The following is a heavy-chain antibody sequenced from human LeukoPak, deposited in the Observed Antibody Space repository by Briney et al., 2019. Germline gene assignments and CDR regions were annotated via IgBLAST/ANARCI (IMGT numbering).Heavy chain of an antibody. Sequence: GGSLRLSCAASGFTFSSYAMSWVRQAPGKGLEWVSAISGSGGSTYYADSVKGRFTISRDNSKNTLYLQMNSLRAEDTAVYYCARQYYDILTGYSPPHAFDIWGQGTMVTVSS. D-gene: IGHD3-9*01. J-gene: IGHJ3*02. CDR3: ARQYYDILTGYSPPHAFDI. V-gene: IGHV3-23*01. CDR1: GFTFSSYA. CDR2: ISGSGGST.